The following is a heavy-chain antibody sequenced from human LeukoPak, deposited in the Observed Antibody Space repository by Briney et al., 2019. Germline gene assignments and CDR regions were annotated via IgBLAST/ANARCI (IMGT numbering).Heavy chain of an antibody. CDR1: GDYITTTNYY. J-gene: IGHJ4*02. V-gene: IGHV4-39*01. Sequence: SETLSLTCNVSGDYITTTNYYWAWIRQPPGKGLEWIAGIFYSGNTYYNPSLKSRVIISMDTSRKQISLKLTSVTATDTALYYCARRSRLYKHETTGYHDSWGQGTLVTVSS. CDR3: ARRSRLYKHETTGYHDS. CDR2: IFYSGNT. D-gene: IGHD3-9*01.